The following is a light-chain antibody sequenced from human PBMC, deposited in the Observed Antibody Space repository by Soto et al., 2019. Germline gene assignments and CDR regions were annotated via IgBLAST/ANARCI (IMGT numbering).Light chain of an antibody. V-gene: IGKV3-20*01. Sequence: EIVLTQSPGTLSLSPGERATLSCRASQSVSSSYLDWYQQKPGQAPRLLIYGASSRATGIPDRFSGSGSGTEFTLTISRLEPEDFAVYYCQQYGSSSMYTFGQGTKLEIK. CDR3: QQYGSSSMYT. CDR2: GAS. J-gene: IGKJ2*01. CDR1: QSVSSSY.